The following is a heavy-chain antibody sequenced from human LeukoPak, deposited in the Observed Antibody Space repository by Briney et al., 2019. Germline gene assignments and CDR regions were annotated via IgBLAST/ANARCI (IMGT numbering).Heavy chain of an antibody. CDR1: GFTFSSYA. D-gene: IGHD6-13*01. CDR2: IRYDGNDK. CDR3: ASQEAQQLAPYYYYYMDV. V-gene: IGHV3-30*04. Sequence: PGRSLRLSCAASGFTFSSYAMHWVRQAPGKGLEWVAFIRYDGNDKYYADSVEGRFTISRHNPKNTLYLQMSSLKTEDTAVYYCASQEAQQLAPYYYYYMDVWGKGTTVTVSS. J-gene: IGHJ6*03.